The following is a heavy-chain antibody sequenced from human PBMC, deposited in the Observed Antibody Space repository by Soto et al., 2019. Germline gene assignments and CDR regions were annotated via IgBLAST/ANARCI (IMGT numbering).Heavy chain of an antibody. CDR2: VYYSGSA. CDR3: VSGYPWGGFVY. J-gene: IGHJ4*02. V-gene: IGHV4-39*01. Sequence: QLQLQESGPGLVKPSETLSLTCTVSGGSISSSDYYWGWIRQPPGKGLEWIGKVYYSGSASYNPCIRGRASISVEPTTFQGSMRISSVTAADPAVYIWVSGYPWGGFVYWGQGTLVTVSS. D-gene: IGHD5-18*01. CDR1: GGSISSSDYY.